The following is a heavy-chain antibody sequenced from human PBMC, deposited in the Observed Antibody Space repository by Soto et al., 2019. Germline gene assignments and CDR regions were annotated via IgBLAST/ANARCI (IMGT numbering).Heavy chain of an antibody. CDR2: MHHSGSS. D-gene: IGHD3-16*01. V-gene: IGHV4-34*04. CDR1: GGSFSDHY. Sequence: PLENQSVTCAVSGGSFSDHYWTWFPESPGKGMEWIGEMHHSGSSHDNPSFKSRATISMDTSKNQFSLDLRSVTAADTAVYYCARAPLIKSAGVKSFLDFWGQGTLVS. CDR3: ARAPLIKSAGVKSFLDF. J-gene: IGHJ4*02.